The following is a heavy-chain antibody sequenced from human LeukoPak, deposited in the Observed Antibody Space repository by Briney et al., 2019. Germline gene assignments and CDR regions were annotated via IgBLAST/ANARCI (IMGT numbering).Heavy chain of an antibody. CDR1: GFTFSSYG. CDR2: ISYDGSNK. J-gene: IGHJ4*02. Sequence: GGSLRLSCAASGFTFSSYGMHWVRQAPGKGLEWVAVISYDGSNKYYADSVKGRFTISRDNSKNTLYLQMNSLRAEDTAVYYCAKDPGWVLVVVPAAIDYWGQGTLVTVSS. CDR3: AKDPGWVLVVVPAAIDY. D-gene: IGHD2-2*01. V-gene: IGHV3-30*18.